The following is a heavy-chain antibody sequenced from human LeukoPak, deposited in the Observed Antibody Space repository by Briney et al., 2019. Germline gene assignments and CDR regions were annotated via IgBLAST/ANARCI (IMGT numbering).Heavy chain of an antibody. CDR1: GFTVSRYW. CDR2: INVEGNYI. V-gene: IGHV3-74*01. Sequence: PGGCLRLSRAASGFTVSRYWMHWVRQAPGKGLVGVARINVEGNYIAYAESVKGRFTISRDSAKNTLYLQMNSVRAEDTAVYSCARDLTGPYDHWGQGTLVTVSS. D-gene: IGHD3-22*01. J-gene: IGHJ4*02. CDR3: ARDLTGPYDH.